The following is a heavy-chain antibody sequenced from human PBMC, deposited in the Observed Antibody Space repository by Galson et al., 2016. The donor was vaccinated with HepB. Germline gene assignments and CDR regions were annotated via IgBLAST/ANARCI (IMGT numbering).Heavy chain of an antibody. D-gene: IGHD4-17*01. CDR2: MNPNSGHT. CDR1: GYTFTGYD. Sequence: SVKVSCKASGYTFTGYDINWVRQATGQGLEWMGWMNPNSGHTGYAQKSQGRVTMTRNTSISTAYMELSSLRSEDTAVYYCARVTTENWFDPWGQGTLVTVSS. J-gene: IGHJ5*02. CDR3: ARVTTENWFDP. V-gene: IGHV1-8*01.